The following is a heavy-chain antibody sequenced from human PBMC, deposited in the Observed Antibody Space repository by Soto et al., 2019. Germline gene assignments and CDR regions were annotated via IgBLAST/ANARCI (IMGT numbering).Heavy chain of an antibody. J-gene: IGHJ4*02. CDR2: IYPSVSS. CDR1: GFAISRGYY. D-gene: IGHD1-1*01. V-gene: IGHV4-38-2*02. CDR3: AREKVGTTFFDN. Sequence: SETLSLTCSVSGFAISRGYYWSWVRQPPGKGLEWIGSIYPSVSSYHNPSLATRLGLSIDTSKNQFTPNLTSVTAADTALYFCAREKVGTTFFDNWGQGIQVTVSS.